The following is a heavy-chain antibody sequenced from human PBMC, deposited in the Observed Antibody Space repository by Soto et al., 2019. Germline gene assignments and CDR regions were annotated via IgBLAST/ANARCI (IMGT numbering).Heavy chain of an antibody. V-gene: IGHV4-59*01. D-gene: IGHD2-15*01. J-gene: IGHJ3*02. CDR1: GGSISSYY. Sequence: QVQLQESGPGLVKPSETLSLTCTVSGGSISSYYWSWIRQPPGKGLEWIGYIYYSGSTNYNPSLKSRVTISVDTSKNQFSLKLSSVTAADMAVYYCARDTLYCSGGSCYSNDAFDIWGQGTMVTVSS. CDR2: IYYSGST. CDR3: ARDTLYCSGGSCYSNDAFDI.